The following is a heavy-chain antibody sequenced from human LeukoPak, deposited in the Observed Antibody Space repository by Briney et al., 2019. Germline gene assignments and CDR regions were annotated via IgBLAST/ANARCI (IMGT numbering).Heavy chain of an antibody. Sequence: SETLSLTCTVSGGSISSYYWSWIRQPAGKGLEWIGRIYTSGSTNYNPSLKSRVTMSVDTSKNQFSLKLSSVTAADTAVYYCARGGCSSTSCYTGIAIDWFDPWGQGTLVTVSS. CDR1: GGSISSYY. CDR3: ARGGCSSTSCYTGIAIDWFDP. CDR2: IYTSGST. J-gene: IGHJ5*02. D-gene: IGHD2-2*02. V-gene: IGHV4-4*07.